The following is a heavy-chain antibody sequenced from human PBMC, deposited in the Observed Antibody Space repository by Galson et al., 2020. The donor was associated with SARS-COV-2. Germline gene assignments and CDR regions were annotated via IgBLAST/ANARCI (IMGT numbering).Heavy chain of an antibody. CDR2: ISGGGDNT. D-gene: IGHD2-15*01. V-gene: IGHV3-23*01. Sequence: GESLKISCAASGFTYRSYAMSWVRQAPGKGLQWVSAISGGGDNTYYADSVEGRFAVSRDNSRNTLYLQMNSLRAEDTAVYYCAKSGGTEGFDPWGQGTLVTVSS. CDR3: AKSGGTEGFDP. CDR1: GFTYRSYA. J-gene: IGHJ5*02.